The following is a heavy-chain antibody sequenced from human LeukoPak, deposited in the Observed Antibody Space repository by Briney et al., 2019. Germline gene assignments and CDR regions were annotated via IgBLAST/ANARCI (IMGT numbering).Heavy chain of an antibody. V-gene: IGHV4-39*01. CDR3: ASPYYDFWSGHQNFYYYYMDV. Sequence: SETLSLTCTVSGGSISSSSYYWGWIRQPPGRGLEWIGSIYYSGSTYYNPSLKSRVTISVATSKNHYSLKLSSVTAADTAVYHCASPYYDFWSGHQNFYYYYMDVWGKGTTVTVSS. CDR2: IYYSGST. CDR1: GGSISSSSYY. J-gene: IGHJ6*03. D-gene: IGHD3-3*01.